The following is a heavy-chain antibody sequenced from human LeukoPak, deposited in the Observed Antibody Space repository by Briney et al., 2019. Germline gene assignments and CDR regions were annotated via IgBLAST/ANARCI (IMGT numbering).Heavy chain of an antibody. Sequence: GGSLRLSCAASGFIFSSYAIHWIRQAPGKGLEWVAVISSDGGAKYYADSVKGRFTISRDNSKNTLYLQIHSLRAEDTAVYYCAKVPDYCSGTSCYSPLDSWGQGTLVTVSS. V-gene: IGHV3-30*04. J-gene: IGHJ4*02. CDR2: ISSDGGAK. CDR1: GFIFSSYA. CDR3: AKVPDYCSGTSCYSPLDS. D-gene: IGHD2-15*01.